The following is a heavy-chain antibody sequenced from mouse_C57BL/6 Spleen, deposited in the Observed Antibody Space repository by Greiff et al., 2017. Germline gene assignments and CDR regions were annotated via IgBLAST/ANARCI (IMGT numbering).Heavy chain of an antibody. V-gene: IGHV1-82*01. J-gene: IGHJ2*01. CDR1: GYAFSSSW. CDR2: IYPGDGDT. Sequence: QVQLQQSGPELVKPGASVKISCKASGYAFSSSWMNWVKQRPGKGLEWIGRIYPGDGDTNYNGKFKGKATLTADKSSSTAYMQLSSLTSEDSAVYFCARRGDGDPYYVDYWGQGTTLTVSS. CDR3: ARRGDGDPYYVDY. D-gene: IGHD2-13*01.